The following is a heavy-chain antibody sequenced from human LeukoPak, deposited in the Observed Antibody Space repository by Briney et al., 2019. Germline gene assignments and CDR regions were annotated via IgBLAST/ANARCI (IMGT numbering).Heavy chain of an antibody. Sequence: SETLSLTCTVSGGSISSGGYYWSWIRQHPGKGLEWIGYIYYSGSTYYNPSLKSRVTISVDTSKNQFSLKLSSVTAADTAVYYCARGNSAPCDSSGYLFDYWGQGTLVTVSS. D-gene: IGHD3-22*01. CDR2: IYYSGST. J-gene: IGHJ4*02. CDR1: GGSISSGGYY. V-gene: IGHV4-31*03. CDR3: ARGNSAPCDSSGYLFDY.